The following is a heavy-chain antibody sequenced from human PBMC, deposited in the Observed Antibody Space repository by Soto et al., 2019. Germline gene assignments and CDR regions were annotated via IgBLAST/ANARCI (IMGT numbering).Heavy chain of an antibody. CDR2: ISSSSSTT. Sequence: GGSLRLSCAASGFTFSGYSMNWVRQTPGKGLQWVSYISSSSSTTYYADSVKGRFTISRDNAKDSLYLQMNSLRAEDTAVYYCARDPGYCSGGSCHYFDYWGQGTLVTVSS. CDR1: GFTFSGYS. CDR3: ARDPGYCSGGSCHYFDY. V-gene: IGHV3-48*01. J-gene: IGHJ4*02. D-gene: IGHD2-15*01.